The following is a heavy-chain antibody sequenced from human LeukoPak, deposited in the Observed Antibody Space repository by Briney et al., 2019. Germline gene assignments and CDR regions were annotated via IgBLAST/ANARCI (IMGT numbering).Heavy chain of an antibody. Sequence: PGGSLRLSCEASGFTFRTYTMNWVRQAPGKGLEWLSYISSSSFITHYADSVKGRFTISRDNAKSTLYLQMNSLRAEDTAVYYCARGFDYYDSSGYYRYWGQGTLVTVSS. CDR2: ISSSSFIT. D-gene: IGHD3-22*01. CDR1: GFTFRTYT. V-gene: IGHV3-48*04. J-gene: IGHJ4*02. CDR3: ARGFDYYDSSGYYRY.